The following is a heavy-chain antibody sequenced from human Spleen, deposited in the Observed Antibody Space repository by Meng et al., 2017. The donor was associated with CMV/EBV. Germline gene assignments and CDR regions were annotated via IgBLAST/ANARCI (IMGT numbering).Heavy chain of an antibody. CDR3: ARDFRHYYDSSGYANRGGWFDP. D-gene: IGHD3-22*01. V-gene: IGHV3-30-3*01. Sequence: AMHWVRQAPGKGLEWVAVISYDGSNKYYADSVKGRFTISRDNSKNTLYLQMNSLRAEDTAVYYCARDFRHYYDSSGYANRGGWFDPRGQGTLVTVSS. J-gene: IGHJ5*02. CDR2: ISYDGSNK. CDR1: A.